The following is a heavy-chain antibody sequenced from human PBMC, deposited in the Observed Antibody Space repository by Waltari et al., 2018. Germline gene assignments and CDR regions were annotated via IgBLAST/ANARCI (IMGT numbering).Heavy chain of an antibody. V-gene: IGHV4-4*02. D-gene: IGHD2-15*01. CDR3: ARDLGRGLFLDS. CDR2: VHRNGRT. CDR1: GDAMSGNSR. Sequence: QLRLQESGPGLVKPSGTLSLTCVVSGDAMSGNSRWSWVRQSPDKGLEWIGQVHRNGRTNYNPSLASRATVSLDSSMNQFSLRILSATAADTAVYYCARDLGRGLFLDSWGQGTLVTVSP. J-gene: IGHJ4*02.